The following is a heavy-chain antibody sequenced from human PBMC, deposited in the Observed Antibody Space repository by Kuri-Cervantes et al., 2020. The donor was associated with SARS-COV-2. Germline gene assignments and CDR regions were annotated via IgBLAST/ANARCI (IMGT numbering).Heavy chain of an antibody. CDR1: GGSISSDSYY. D-gene: IGHD3-3*01. J-gene: IGHJ5*02. CDR2: IFHSGTT. CDR3: ARQGATTYYDFWSGYYPDWFDP. Sequence: SETLSLTCSVSGGSISSDSYYWGWVRQPPGKGLEWIGNIFHSGTTYYNPSLKSRVTISVDTSKNQFSLKLSSVTAADTAVYYCARQGATTYYDFWSGYYPDWFDPWGQGTLVTVSS. V-gene: IGHV4-39*01.